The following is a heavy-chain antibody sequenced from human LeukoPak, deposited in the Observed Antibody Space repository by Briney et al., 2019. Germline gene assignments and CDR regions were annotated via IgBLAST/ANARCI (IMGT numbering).Heavy chain of an antibody. D-gene: IGHD3-10*01. J-gene: IGHJ4*02. CDR1: GGSISSSAYY. CDR3: ASGGSESYKTLDY. Sequence: PSQTLSLTCTVSGGSISSSAYYWSWIRQHPGTGLEWIGYIYSSGSTYYNPSLKSRVTISVDTSKNQFSLKLSSVTAADTAVYYCASGGSESYKTLDYWGQGTLVTVSS. V-gene: IGHV4-31*03. CDR2: IYSSGST.